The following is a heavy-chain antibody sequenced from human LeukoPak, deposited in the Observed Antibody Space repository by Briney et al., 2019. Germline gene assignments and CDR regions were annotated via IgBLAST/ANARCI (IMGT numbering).Heavy chain of an antibody. J-gene: IGHJ4*02. CDR1: GYTFTSYD. CDR2: MNPNSGNT. D-gene: IGHD3-9*01. V-gene: IGHV1-8*01. Sequence: ASVKVSCKASGYTFTSYDINWVRQATGQGLEWMGWMNPNSGNTGYAQKFQGRVTMTRNTSISTAYMELSSLRSEDTAVYYCARVSFDWLLYYFDYWGQGTLVTVSS. CDR3: ARVSFDWLLYYFDY.